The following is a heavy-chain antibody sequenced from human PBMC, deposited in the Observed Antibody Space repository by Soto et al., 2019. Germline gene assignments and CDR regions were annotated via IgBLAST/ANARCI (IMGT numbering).Heavy chain of an antibody. D-gene: IGHD5-12*01. CDR1: GFTFSSYG. CDR2: ISEDGRNK. J-gene: IGHJ4*02. CDR3: AKDSVVATIRIYDY. V-gene: IGHV3-30*18. Sequence: GGSLRLSCAASGFTFSSYGMHWVRPAPGKGLEWVAIISEDGRNKYYADSVKGRFTISRDNSKNTVYLQMNSLRAEDTAVYYCAKDSVVATIRIYDYWGQGTLVTVSS.